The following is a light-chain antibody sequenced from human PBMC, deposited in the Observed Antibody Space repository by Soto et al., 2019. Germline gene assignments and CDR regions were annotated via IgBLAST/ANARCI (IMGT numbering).Light chain of an antibody. CDR1: KLGDKY. V-gene: IGLV3-1*01. Sequence: SYELTQPPSVSVSPGQTASITCSGDKLGDKYACWYQQKPGQSPVLVIYQDSKRPSGIPERFSGSNSGNTATLTISGTQAMDEADYYCQAWDRSTEDVVFGGGTKVTVL. J-gene: IGLJ2*01. CDR3: QAWDRSTEDVV. CDR2: QDS.